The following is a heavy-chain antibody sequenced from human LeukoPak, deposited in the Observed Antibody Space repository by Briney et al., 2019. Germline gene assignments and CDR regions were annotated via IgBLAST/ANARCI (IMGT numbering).Heavy chain of an antibody. Sequence: ASVKVSCKASGYTFTIYGISWVRQAPGQGLEGMGWISAYNGNTNYAQKLQGRVTMTTDTSTSTAYMELRSLASDDTAVYSCARDGGYSYGYSFDYWGQGTLVTVSS. D-gene: IGHD5-18*01. CDR1: GYTFTIYG. V-gene: IGHV1-18*01. CDR2: ISAYNGNT. CDR3: ARDGGYSYGYSFDY. J-gene: IGHJ4*02.